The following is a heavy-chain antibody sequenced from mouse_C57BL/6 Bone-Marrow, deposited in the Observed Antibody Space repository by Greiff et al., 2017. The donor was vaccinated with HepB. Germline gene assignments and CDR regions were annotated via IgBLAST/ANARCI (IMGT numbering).Heavy chain of an antibody. J-gene: IGHJ1*03. CDR1: GFTFSDEG. Sequence: EVKMMESGGGLVKPGGSRKLSGAASGFTFSDEGRNGVREAPEKGLEWVAYISSGSSTIYYADTVKGRFTISRDNAKNTLFLQMTSLRSEDTAMYYCANYYGSSRGYFDVWGTGTTVTVSS. D-gene: IGHD1-1*01. CDR2: ISSGSSTI. CDR3: ANYYGSSRGYFDV. V-gene: IGHV5-17*01.